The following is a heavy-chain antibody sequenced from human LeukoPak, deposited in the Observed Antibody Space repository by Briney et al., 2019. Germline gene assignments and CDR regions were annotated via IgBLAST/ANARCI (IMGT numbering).Heavy chain of an antibody. D-gene: IGHD5-18*01. J-gene: IGHJ4*02. CDR3: ARMPRYSYGTLDY. V-gene: IGHV4-59*01. CDR2: IYYSGST. CDR1: GGSISSYY. Sequence: SETLSLTCTVSGGSISSYYWSWIRQPPAKGLEWIGYIYYSGSTNYNPSLKSRVTISVDTSKNQFSLKLSSVTAADTAVYYCARMPRYSYGTLDYWGQGTLVTVSS.